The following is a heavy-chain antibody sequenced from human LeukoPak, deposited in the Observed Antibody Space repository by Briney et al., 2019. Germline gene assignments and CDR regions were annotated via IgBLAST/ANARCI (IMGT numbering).Heavy chain of an antibody. V-gene: IGHV4-61*09. D-gene: IGHD3-3*01. J-gene: IGHJ6*03. CDR2: IHTSGNT. Sequence: SETLSLTCTVSGGSISSGSYCWSWIRQPAGKGLEWIGHIHTSGNTNYNPSLKSRVTISVDTSKNQFSLRLSSVTAADTAVYYCAREGKGITIFGVVKAYYYYYYMDVWGKGTTVTVSS. CDR3: AREGKGITIFGVVKAYYYYYYMDV. CDR1: GGSISSGSYC.